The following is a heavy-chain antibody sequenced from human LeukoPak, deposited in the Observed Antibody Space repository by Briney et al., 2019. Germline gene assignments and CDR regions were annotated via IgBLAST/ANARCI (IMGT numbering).Heavy chain of an antibody. CDR2: INPSGGST. J-gene: IGHJ5*02. V-gene: IGHV1-46*01. CDR1: GYTFTNYY. D-gene: IGHD1-26*01. Sequence: ASVKVSCKASGYTFTNYYIHWVRQAPGQGLECMGIINPSGGSTSYAQKFQGRVTMTRDMSTSTVYMELSSLRSDDTAVYYCARDRPAMIMGSRYWFDPWGQGTLVTVSS. CDR3: ARDRPAMIMGSRYWFDP.